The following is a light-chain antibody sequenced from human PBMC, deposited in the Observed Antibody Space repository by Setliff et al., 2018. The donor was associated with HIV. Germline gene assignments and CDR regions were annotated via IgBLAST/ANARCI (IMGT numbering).Light chain of an antibody. CDR1: SSDVGGYNY. CDR3: CSFTDITTGWV. J-gene: IGLJ3*02. CDR2: EVS. Sequence: SALTQPASVSGSPGQSITISCTGTSSDVGGYNYVSWYQQHPGTAPKLMIYEVSNRPSGVSNRFSGSKSDNTASLTISGLQTEDEADYYCCSFTDITTGWVLGGGTKVTVL. V-gene: IGLV2-14*01.